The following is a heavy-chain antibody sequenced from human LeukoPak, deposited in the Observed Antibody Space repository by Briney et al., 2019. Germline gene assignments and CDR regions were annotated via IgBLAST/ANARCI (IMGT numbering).Heavy chain of an antibody. CDR2: INPNSGGT. CDR1: GYTFTGYY. Sequence: GASVKVSCKASGYTFTGYYMHWVRQAPGQGLEWMGWINPNSGGTNYAQKFQGRVTMTRDTSISTAYMELSRLRSDDTAVYYCARVFVPYDSSSHPDAFDIWGQGTMVTVSS. V-gene: IGHV1-2*02. D-gene: IGHD6-6*01. J-gene: IGHJ3*02. CDR3: ARVFVPYDSSSHPDAFDI.